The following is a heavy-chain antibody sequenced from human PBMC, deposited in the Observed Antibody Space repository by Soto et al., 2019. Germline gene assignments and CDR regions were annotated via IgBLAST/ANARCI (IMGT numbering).Heavy chain of an antibody. CDR1: GFTISSHW. D-gene: IGHD2-2*01. J-gene: IGHJ3*01. CDR2: IKEDGSEE. V-gene: IGHV3-7*01. CDR3: ASWGSGSTKVDV. Sequence: EVQLVESGGGLVQPGGSLRLSCAASGFTISSHWMSWVRQVPGKGLEWVATIKEDGSEEHYVDSVKGRFTISRDNAENSLYLQMYGLRVADTALYYCASWGSGSTKVDVWGQGTMVTVSS.